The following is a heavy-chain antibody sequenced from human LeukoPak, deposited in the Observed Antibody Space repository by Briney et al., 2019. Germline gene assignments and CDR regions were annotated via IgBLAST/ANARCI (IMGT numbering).Heavy chain of an antibody. CDR1: GGSIGSNSYS. J-gene: IGHJ6*02. V-gene: IGHV4-39*01. D-gene: IGHD6-13*01. Sequence: SETLSLTCIVSGGSIGSNSYSWGWIRQPPGKRLELIGSSYHCGSTNKHRSLKIRLTISVDTSMDQCSLKLTSVSAADTGLYYCARHSSSNWISCFDVWGQGMTVFVSS. CDR3: ARHSSSNWISCFDV. CDR2: SYHCGST.